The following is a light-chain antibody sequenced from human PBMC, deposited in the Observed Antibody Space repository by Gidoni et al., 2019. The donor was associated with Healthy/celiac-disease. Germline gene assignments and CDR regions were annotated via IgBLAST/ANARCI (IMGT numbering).Light chain of an antibody. CDR2: GKN. V-gene: IGLV3-19*01. Sequence: SSELTQDPAVSVALGQTVRITCQGDSPRSYYASWYQQKPGQAPVLVIYGKNNRPSGIPDRFSGSSSGNTASVTITGAQAEDEADYYCNSRDSSGNHFVVFGGGTKLTVL. CDR1: SPRSYY. CDR3: NSRDSSGNHFVV. J-gene: IGLJ2*01.